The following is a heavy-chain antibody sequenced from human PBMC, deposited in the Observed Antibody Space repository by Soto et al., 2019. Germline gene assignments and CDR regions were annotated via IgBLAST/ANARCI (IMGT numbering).Heavy chain of an antibody. CDR2: ISYDGSNK. V-gene: IGHV3-30-3*01. CDR1: GFTFSSYA. Sequence: QVQLVESGGGVVQPGRSLRLSCAASGFTFSSYAMHWVRQAPGKGLEWVAVISYDGSNKYYADSVKGRFTISRDNSKNTLYLQMNSLRAEDTAVYYCARVRDIVVVTANLYYYGMDVWGQGTTVTVSS. J-gene: IGHJ6*02. CDR3: ARVRDIVVVTANLYYYGMDV. D-gene: IGHD2-21*02.